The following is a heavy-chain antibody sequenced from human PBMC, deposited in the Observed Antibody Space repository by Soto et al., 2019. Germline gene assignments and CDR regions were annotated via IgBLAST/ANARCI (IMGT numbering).Heavy chain of an antibody. CDR2: ISPSGSSI. Sequence: GGSLRLSCAASGFTFSIHGMIWVRQAAGKGLEWVSYISPSGSSIHYADSVKGRFTISRDNDKNSLYLQMNSLRDEDTAVYHCATVRGPTVVTMYFDYWGQGTLVTVSS. CDR3: ATVRGPTVVTMYFDY. J-gene: IGHJ4*02. D-gene: IGHD5-12*01. V-gene: IGHV3-48*02. CDR1: GFTFSIHG.